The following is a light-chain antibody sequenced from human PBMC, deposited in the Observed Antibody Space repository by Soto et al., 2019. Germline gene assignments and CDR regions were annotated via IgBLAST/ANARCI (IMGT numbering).Light chain of an antibody. V-gene: IGKV1-9*01. CDR3: QQYDSSPPIT. J-gene: IGKJ5*01. CDR2: AAS. Sequence: DIQLTQSPSFLSASVGDRVTITCRASQGISSYLAWYQQKPGKAPKLLNYAASTLQYGVPSRFSGSGSGTEFTLTISSLQPEDFAVYYCQQYDSSPPITFGQGTRLEIK. CDR1: QGISSY.